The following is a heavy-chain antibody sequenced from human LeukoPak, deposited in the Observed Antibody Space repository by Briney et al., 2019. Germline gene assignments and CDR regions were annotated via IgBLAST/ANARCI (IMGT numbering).Heavy chain of an antibody. CDR3: ARGDGYNSYYFDY. CDR1: GFTFNDYT. Sequence: GGSLRLSCAASGFTFNDYTMHWVRQAPGKGLEWVSLINWSGDTTYYADSVKGRFTISRDNSKNSLYLQMNSLRAEDTAVYYCARGDGYNSYYFDYWGQGTLVTVSS. D-gene: IGHD5-24*01. CDR2: INWSGDTT. J-gene: IGHJ4*02. V-gene: IGHV3-43*01.